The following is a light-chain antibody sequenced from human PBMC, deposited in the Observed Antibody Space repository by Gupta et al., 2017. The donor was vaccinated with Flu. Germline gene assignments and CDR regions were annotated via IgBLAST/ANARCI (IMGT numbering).Light chain of an antibody. CDR1: SSDVGAYKY. J-gene: IGLJ1*01. Sequence: QTALTQPASVSGSPGQSITISCTGTSSDVGAYKYVSWYQQNPGKAPKLIIYEVSNRPSGIATRFSGSKSGNTASLTISELQAEDEGNYYCSAYAGSSNFVFGTGTTVTVL. CDR2: EVS. CDR3: SAYAGSSNFV. V-gene: IGLV2-14*01.